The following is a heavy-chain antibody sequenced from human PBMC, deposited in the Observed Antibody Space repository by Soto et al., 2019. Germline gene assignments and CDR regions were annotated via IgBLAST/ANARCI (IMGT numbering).Heavy chain of an antibody. Sequence: QVQLVQSGAEVKKPGASVKVSCKASGYTFTSYGISWVRQAPGQGLEWMGWISAYNGNTNYAQKLQGRVTMTPDTSTSTAHTELRSMRSDDTAVYYCARDRGSYALDYWGQGTLVTVSS. CDR1: GYTFTSYG. D-gene: IGHD1-26*01. CDR2: ISAYNGNT. J-gene: IGHJ4*02. CDR3: ARDRGSYALDY. V-gene: IGHV1-18*01.